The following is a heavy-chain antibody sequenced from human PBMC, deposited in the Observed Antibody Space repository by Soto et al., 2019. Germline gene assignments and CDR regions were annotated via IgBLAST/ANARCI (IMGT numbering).Heavy chain of an antibody. CDR2: IANDGSNQ. CDR3: AWDVVGSFDY. D-gene: IGHD3-10*01. CDR1: RFIFSSYA. Sequence: QVQLVESGGGVVQPGGSLRLSCAASRFIFSSYAMHGVRQAPGKGLEWVAGIANDGSNQYHADSVKGRLTISRDNSRATLYLQMNSLRPEDTALYYCAWDVVGSFDYWGQGTLVTVSS. V-gene: IGHV3-30-3*01. J-gene: IGHJ4*02.